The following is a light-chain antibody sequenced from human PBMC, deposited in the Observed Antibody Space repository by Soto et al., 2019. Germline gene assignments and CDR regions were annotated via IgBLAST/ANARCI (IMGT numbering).Light chain of an antibody. V-gene: IGKV3-20*01. CDR1: QSLTNNY. Sequence: EIGLTQSPGTLSMSPGQRATLSCRASQSLTNNYLAWFQQKPGQAPRLLIYGASNRPTDIPDRFSGSGSGTDFSLTISRLEPEDFAVYYCHQYGILPRTFGQGTKVDIK. CDR3: HQYGILPRT. CDR2: GAS. J-gene: IGKJ1*01.